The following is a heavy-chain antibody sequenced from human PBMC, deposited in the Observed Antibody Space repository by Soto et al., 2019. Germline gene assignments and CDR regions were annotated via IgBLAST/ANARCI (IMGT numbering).Heavy chain of an antibody. CDR3: ARYRGDGYERV. V-gene: IGHV1-69*02. CDR1: GGTFSRYT. D-gene: IGHD5-12*01. CDR2: IIPILGIA. Sequence: QVQLVQSGAEVKKPGSSVKVSCKASGGTFSRYTISWVRQAPGQGLEWMGRIIPILGIANYAQKFQGRVTITADKFTSTAYMELSTLRSEDTAVYYCARYRGDGYERVWGQGTLVTVSS. J-gene: IGHJ4*02.